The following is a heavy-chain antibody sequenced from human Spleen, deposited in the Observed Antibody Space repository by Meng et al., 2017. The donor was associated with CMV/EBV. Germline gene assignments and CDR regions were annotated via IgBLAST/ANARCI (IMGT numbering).Heavy chain of an antibody. D-gene: IGHD3-10*01. Sequence: GESLKISCSASGFRFGGSGIHWVRQASGQGLEWVGRIRSKRHSYATAYAVAVQGRFIVSRDDSKNVAYLQMSRLRAEDTAVYYCAKYGYYGSGSYYAYYFDYWGQGTLVTVSS. CDR3: AKYGYYGSGSYYAYYFDY. J-gene: IGHJ4*02. V-gene: IGHV3-73*01. CDR1: GFRFGGSG. CDR2: IRSKRHSYAT.